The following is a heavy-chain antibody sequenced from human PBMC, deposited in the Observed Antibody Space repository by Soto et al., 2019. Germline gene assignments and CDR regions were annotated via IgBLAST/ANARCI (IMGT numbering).Heavy chain of an antibody. D-gene: IGHD6-13*01. CDR2: ISYEGSEK. J-gene: IGHJ4*02. CDR1: GFTFSNNG. Sequence: GGSLRLSCAASGFTFSNNGMHWVRQAPGKGLEWMGVISYEGSEKYYAGSVKGRFTISRDNSKNTLYLQMDTLRAEDTAIYYCVKDKGAAAGFDYWGQGILVTVSS. V-gene: IGHV3-30*18. CDR3: VKDKGAAAGFDY.